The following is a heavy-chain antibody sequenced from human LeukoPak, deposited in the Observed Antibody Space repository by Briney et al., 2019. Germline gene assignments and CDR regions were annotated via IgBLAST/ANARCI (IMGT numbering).Heavy chain of an antibody. CDR3: ARNSGYGLGTSYYFDY. V-gene: IGHV4-38-2*01. J-gene: IGHJ4*02. D-gene: IGHD5-12*01. CDR2: IYHSGST. CDR1: GFTFSSYA. Sequence: GSLRLSCAASGFTFSSYAMSWVRQAPGKGLEWIGSIYHSGSTYYNPSLKSRVTISVDTSKNQFSLKLSSVTAADTAVYYCARNSGYGLGTSYYFDYWGQGTLVTVSS.